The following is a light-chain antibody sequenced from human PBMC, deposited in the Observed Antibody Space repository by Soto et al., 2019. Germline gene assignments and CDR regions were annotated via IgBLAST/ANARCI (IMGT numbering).Light chain of an antibody. CDR1: QSISSY. Sequence: IQMTQSPSSLSASVGDRVTITCRASQSISSYLNWYQQKPGKAPKLLIYAASSLQSGVPSRFSGSGSGTDFTLTISSLQPEDFATYYCQQSYSTPFTFVPGTKVDIK. J-gene: IGKJ3*01. CDR3: QQSYSTPFT. CDR2: AAS. V-gene: IGKV1-39*01.